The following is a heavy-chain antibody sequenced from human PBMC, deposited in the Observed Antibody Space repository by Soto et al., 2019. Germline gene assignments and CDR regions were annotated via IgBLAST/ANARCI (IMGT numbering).Heavy chain of an antibody. CDR1: GAAFTTIP. CDR2: FVPVFGSA. Sequence: QVQLVQSGAEVKKPGSSVRVSCKASGAAFTTIPINWVRQAPGQGLEWMGGFVPVFGSATYAQKFQGRVVITADASTSTDYMALSRLNSADTALYYCVREDDPTGSYSWFDPWGQGTLVTVSS. CDR3: VREDDPTGSYSWFDP. J-gene: IGHJ5*02. D-gene: IGHD3-9*01. V-gene: IGHV1-69*01.